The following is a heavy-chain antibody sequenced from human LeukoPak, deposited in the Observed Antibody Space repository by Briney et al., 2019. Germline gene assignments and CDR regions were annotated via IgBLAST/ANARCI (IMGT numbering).Heavy chain of an antibody. V-gene: IGHV1-8*01. CDR2: MNPNSGNT. D-gene: IGHD6-13*01. J-gene: IGHJ4*02. CDR3: ARVRRSQQPFEALDY. CDR1: GYTFTSYD. Sequence: GSVTVSCKASGYTFTSYDINWVRQAPGQGLEWMGWMNPNSGNTDYAQKFQGRVTITRNTYISTAYMELSSLRSEDTAMYYCARVRRSQQPFEALDYWGQGTLVTVSS.